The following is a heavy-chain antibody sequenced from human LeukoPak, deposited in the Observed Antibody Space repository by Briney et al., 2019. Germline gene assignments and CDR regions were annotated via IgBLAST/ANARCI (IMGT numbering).Heavy chain of an antibody. J-gene: IGHJ4*02. CDR2: IYYSGST. V-gene: IGHV4-39*01. CDR3: AGLARGSGYSYGYEFDY. D-gene: IGHD5-18*01. CDR1: GGSISSSSYY. Sequence: SETLSLTCTVSGGSISSSSYYWGWIRQPPGKGLEWIGSIYYSGSTYYNPSLKSRVTISVDTSKNQFSLKLSSVTAADTAVYYCAGLARGSGYSYGYEFDYWGQGTLVTVSS.